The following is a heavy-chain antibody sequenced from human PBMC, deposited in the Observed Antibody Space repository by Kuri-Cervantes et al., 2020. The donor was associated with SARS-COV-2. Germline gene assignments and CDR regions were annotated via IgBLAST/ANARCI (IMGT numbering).Heavy chain of an antibody. CDR1: GFTFSSYG. CDR3: AKDHSNWNSYYFDY. V-gene: IGHV3-30*02. D-gene: IGHD1-1*01. Sequence: GESLKISCAASGFTFSSYGMHWVRQAPGKGLEWVAFIRYDGSNKYYADSVKGRFTISRDNSKNTLYLQMNGLRAEDTAVYYCAKDHSNWNSYYFDYWGQGTLVTVSS. J-gene: IGHJ4*02. CDR2: IRYDGSNK.